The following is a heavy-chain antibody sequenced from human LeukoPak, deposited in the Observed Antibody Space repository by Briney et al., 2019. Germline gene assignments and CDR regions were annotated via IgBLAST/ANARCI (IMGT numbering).Heavy chain of an antibody. D-gene: IGHD6-6*01. CDR1: GGSFSGYY. CDR3: ARLPLASIAPHTYYYYGMDV. V-gene: IGHV4-34*01. CDR2: INHSGST. Sequence: PSETLSLTCAVYGGSFSGYYWSWIRQPPGKGLEWIGEINHSGSTNYNPFLKSRVTISVDTSKNQFSLKLSSVTAADTAVYYCARLPLASIAPHTYYYYGMDVWGQGTTVTVSS. J-gene: IGHJ6*02.